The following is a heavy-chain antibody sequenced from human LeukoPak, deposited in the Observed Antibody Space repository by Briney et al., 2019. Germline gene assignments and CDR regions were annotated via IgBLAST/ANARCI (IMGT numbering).Heavy chain of an antibody. Sequence: PSETLSLTCTVSGGSISSYYWSWIRQPPGKGLEWIGYIYYSGSTNYNPSLKSRVTISVDTSKNQFSLKLSSVTAADTAVYYCARTHYDFWSGYYAPSFNWFDPWGQGTLATVSS. CDR3: ARTHYDFWSGYYAPSFNWFDP. D-gene: IGHD3-3*01. CDR1: GGSISSYY. V-gene: IGHV4-59*01. CDR2: IYYSGST. J-gene: IGHJ5*02.